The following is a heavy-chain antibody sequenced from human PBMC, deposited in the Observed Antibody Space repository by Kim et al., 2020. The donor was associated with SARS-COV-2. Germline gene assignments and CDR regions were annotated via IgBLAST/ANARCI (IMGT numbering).Heavy chain of an antibody. V-gene: IGHV1-69*02. Sequence: FQGRVTITADKSTSTAYMELSSLRSEDTAVYYCARRYYDSSGYYSDAFDIWGQGTMVTVSS. CDR3: ARRYYDSSGYYSDAFDI. J-gene: IGHJ3*02. D-gene: IGHD3-22*01.